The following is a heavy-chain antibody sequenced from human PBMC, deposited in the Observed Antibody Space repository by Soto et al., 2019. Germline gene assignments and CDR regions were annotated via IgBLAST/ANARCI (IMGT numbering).Heavy chain of an antibody. J-gene: IGHJ4*02. CDR3: ARGDYSSSSGFYFDY. CDR2: IYYSGST. Sequence: PSETLSLTCTVSGGSITNYYWSWMRHPPGKGLEWIGYIYYSGSTNYNPSLKSRVTISVDTSKNQFSLKLSSVTAADTAVYYCARGDYSSSSGFYFDYWGQGTVVTVSS. V-gene: IGHV4-59*01. CDR1: GGSITNYY. D-gene: IGHD6-6*01.